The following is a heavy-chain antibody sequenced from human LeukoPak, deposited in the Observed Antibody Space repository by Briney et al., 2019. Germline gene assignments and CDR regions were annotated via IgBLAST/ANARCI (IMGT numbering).Heavy chain of an antibody. CDR2: ISSNGDST. D-gene: IGHD5-24*01. J-gene: IGHJ4*02. CDR3: VRDSGGDAYNDYFDS. CDR1: GFSFNTYA. V-gene: IGHV3-64*01. Sequence: GGSPRLSCAASGFSFNTYAMHWARQAPGKGLEYVSAISSNGDSTYYANSVKGRFTISRDNSKKTLFLQMGSLRAEDMAVYYCVRDSGGDAYNDYFDSWGQGTLVTVSS.